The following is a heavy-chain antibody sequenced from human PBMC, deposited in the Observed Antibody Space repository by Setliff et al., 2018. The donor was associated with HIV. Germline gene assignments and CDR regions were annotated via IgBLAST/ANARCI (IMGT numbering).Heavy chain of an antibody. D-gene: IGHD6-19*01. CDR3: ARLGSGWSDSYYYAMDV. V-gene: IGHV1-18*01. Sequence: ASVKVSCKASGYTFTNYGISWVRQAPGHGLEWMGWISPHIGHTNYAQTLQGRVTMTVDTSTSRAYMEVRSLRSDDTAVYFCARLGSGWSDSYYYAMDVWGQGTTVTVSS. CDR2: ISPHIGHT. J-gene: IGHJ6*02. CDR1: GYTFTNYG.